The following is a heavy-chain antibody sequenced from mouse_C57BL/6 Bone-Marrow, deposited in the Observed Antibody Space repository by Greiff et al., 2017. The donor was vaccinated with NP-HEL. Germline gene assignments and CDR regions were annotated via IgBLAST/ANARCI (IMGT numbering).Heavy chain of an antibody. CDR1: GYTFTSYT. CDR2: INPSSGYT. J-gene: IGHJ3*01. CDR3: ARGDGAY. V-gene: IGHV1-4*01. Sequence: LVESGAELARPGASVKMSCKASGYTFTSYTMHWVKQRPGQGLEWIGYINPSSGYTKYNQTFKDKATLTADKSSSTAYMQLSSLTSEDSAVYYCARGDGAYWGQGTLVTVSA.